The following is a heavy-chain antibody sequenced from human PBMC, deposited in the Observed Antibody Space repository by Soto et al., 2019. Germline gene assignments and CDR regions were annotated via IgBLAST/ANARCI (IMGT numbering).Heavy chain of an antibody. J-gene: IGHJ3*02. CDR2: IYQSGST. D-gene: IGHD3-22*01. V-gene: IGHV4-30-2*01. CDR3: ARELLFYDSDGFSWDDAFDI. Sequence: QMHLQESGSGLLKPSQTLSLTCAVSGGSLSSSAYSWSWIRQPPGKGLEWIGFIYQSGSTYYNPSLKSRVTMSLDRPKNQFSLKLSSVTAADTAVYYCARELLFYDSDGFSWDDAFDIWGQGTMVTVSS. CDR1: GGSLSSSAYS.